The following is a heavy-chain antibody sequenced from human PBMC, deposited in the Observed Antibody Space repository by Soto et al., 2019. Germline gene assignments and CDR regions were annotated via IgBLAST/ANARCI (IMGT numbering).Heavy chain of an antibody. V-gene: IGHV4-39*01. CDR1: GASIISTTKY. CDR3: ARQDHGDYEFFFDY. Sequence: SETLSLTCTVSGASIISTTKYWGWIRQPPGRGLEWIGTISSIGSTYYNPSLEGRVTISVDTSKNQFSLKVTSVTAADTGLYYCARQDHGDYEFFFDYWGQGTLVTVS. CDR2: ISSIGST. D-gene: IGHD4-17*01. J-gene: IGHJ4*02.